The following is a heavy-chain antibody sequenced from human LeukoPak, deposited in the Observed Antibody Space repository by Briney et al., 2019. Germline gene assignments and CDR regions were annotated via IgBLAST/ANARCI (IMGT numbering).Heavy chain of an antibody. CDR2: IRYDGNDK. D-gene: IGHD3-3*01. CDR3: ARDGDFISTPDI. Sequence: GGSLRLSCAASGFSFSNYGMHWVRQAPGKGLEWVTFIRYDGNDKYYADSVKGRFTISRDNSKNTLYLQMNSLGAEDTAVYYCARDGDFISTPDIWGQGTMVTVSS. J-gene: IGHJ3*02. CDR1: GFSFSNYG. V-gene: IGHV3-30*02.